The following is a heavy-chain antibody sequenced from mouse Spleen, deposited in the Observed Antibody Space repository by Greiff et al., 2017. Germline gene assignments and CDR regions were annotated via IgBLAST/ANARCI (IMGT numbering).Heavy chain of an antibody. J-gene: IGHJ1*03. V-gene: IGHV5-15*01. CDR1: GFTFSDYG. Sequence: EVQRVESGGGLVQPGGSLKLSCAASGFTFSDYGMAWVRQAPRKGPEWVAFISNLAYSIYYADTVTGRFTISRENAKNTLYLEMSSLRSEDTAMYYCARHSTTVVATGYFDVWGTGTTVTVSS. CDR2: ISNLAYSI. CDR3: ARHSTTVVATGYFDV. D-gene: IGHD1-1*01.